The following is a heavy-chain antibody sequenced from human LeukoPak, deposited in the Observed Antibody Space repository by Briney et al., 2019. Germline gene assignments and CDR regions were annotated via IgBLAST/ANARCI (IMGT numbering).Heavy chain of an antibody. CDR2: IYCSGST. V-gene: IGHV4-59*08. CDR3: ARTLVGAAYYFDY. Sequence: PSETLSLTCTVSGGSISSYYWSWIRQPPGKGLEWIGYIYCSGSTNYNPSLKSRVTISVDTSKNQSSLKLSSVTAADTAVYYCARTLVGAAYYFDYWGQGTLVTVSS. J-gene: IGHJ4*02. CDR1: GGSISSYY. D-gene: IGHD1-26*01.